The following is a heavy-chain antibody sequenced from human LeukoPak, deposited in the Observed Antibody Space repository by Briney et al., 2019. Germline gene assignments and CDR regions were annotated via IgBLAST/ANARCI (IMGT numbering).Heavy chain of an antibody. CDR2: ISDIGAST. D-gene: IGHD1-1*01. V-gene: IGHV3-23*01. Sequence: PGGSLRLSCAPSGFIFSNYAMSWVRQAPGKGLEWVSDISDIGASTNYVGSVKGRFTISRDNSKNMLYMQMNSLRAEDTALYYCARKGNGAPDIWGQGTMVTVSS. J-gene: IGHJ3*02. CDR1: GFIFSNYA. CDR3: ARKGNGAPDI.